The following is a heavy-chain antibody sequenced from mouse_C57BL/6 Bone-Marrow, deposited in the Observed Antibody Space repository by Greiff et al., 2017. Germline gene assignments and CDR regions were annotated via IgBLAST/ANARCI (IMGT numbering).Heavy chain of an antibody. CDR1: GFTFSSYG. J-gene: IGHJ2*01. D-gene: IGHD1-1*01. CDR2: ISSGGSYT. Sequence: EVKLMESGGDLVKPGGSLKLSCAASGFTFSSYGMSWVRQTPDKRLEWVATISSGGSYTYYPDSVKGRFTISRDNAKNTLYLQMSSLKSEDTAMYYCARSPFITTVVADYWGQGTTLTVSS. V-gene: IGHV5-6*01. CDR3: ARSPFITTVVADY.